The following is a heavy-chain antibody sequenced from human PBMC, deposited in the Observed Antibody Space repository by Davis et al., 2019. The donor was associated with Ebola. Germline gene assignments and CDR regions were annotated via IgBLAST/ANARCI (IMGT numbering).Heavy chain of an antibody. CDR1: GYTFTNFN. J-gene: IGHJ4*02. CDR3: AREGYCSGGSCYHFDY. V-gene: IGHV1-2*06. Sequence: AASVKVSCKTSGYTFTNFNINWVRQAPGQGLEWMGRINPNSGGTNYAQKFQGRVTMTRDTSISTAYMELSRLRSDDTAVYYCAREGYCSGGSCYHFDYWGQGTLVTVSS. D-gene: IGHD2-15*01. CDR2: INPNSGGT.